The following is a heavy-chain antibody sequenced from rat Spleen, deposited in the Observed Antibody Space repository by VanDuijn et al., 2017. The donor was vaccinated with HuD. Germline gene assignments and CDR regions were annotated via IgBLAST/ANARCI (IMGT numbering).Heavy chain of an antibody. D-gene: IGHD1-12*02. CDR2: IIYDGSNT. V-gene: IGHV5-17*01. J-gene: IGHJ3*01. CDR3: ASHYDGTYPFTY. Sequence: MAWVRQAPKKGLEWVATIIYDGSNTYYRDSVKGRFTISRDNAKSTLYLQIDSLRSEDTASYYCASHYDGTYPFTYWGQGALVTVSS.